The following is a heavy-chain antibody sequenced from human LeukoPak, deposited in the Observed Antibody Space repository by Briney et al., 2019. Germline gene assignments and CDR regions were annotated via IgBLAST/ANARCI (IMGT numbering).Heavy chain of an antibody. J-gene: IGHJ6*03. V-gene: IGHV3-23*01. D-gene: IGHD6-19*01. Sequence: PGGSLRLSCAASGFTFSSYAMSWVRQAPGKGLEWVSAISGSGGSTYYADSVKGRFTISRDNAKNSQYLQMNSLRAEDTAVYYCARESLYTRGLTSYFYYIDVWGKGTTVTISS. CDR1: GFTFSSYA. CDR3: ARESLYTRGLTSYFYYIDV. CDR2: ISGSGGST.